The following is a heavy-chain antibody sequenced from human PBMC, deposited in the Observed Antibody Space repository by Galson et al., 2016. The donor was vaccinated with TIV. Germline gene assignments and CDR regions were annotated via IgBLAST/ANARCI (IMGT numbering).Heavy chain of an antibody. CDR1: GGSFSGYC. CDR3: ARGGRDGYNYVPEKAIDS. CDR2: INHSGST. Sequence: TLSLTCGVYGGSFSGYCWSWIRQPPGKGLEWIGEINHSGSTNYNQSLKSRVTISLDTSKNQFSLKLSSVTAADTAVYYCARGGRDGYNYVPEKAIDSWGQGTLVTVSS. V-gene: IGHV4-34*01. D-gene: IGHD5-24*01. J-gene: IGHJ4*02.